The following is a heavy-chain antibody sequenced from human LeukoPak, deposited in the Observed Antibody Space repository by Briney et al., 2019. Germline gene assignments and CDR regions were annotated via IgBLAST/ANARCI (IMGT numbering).Heavy chain of an antibody. CDR1: GFTFSSYS. CDR2: ISSSSSYI. CDR3: ARPIAAAGPFDY. Sequence: GGSLRLSCAASGFTFSSYSMNWVRQAPGKGLEWVSSISSSSSYIYYADSVKGRFTISRDNAKNSLYLQMNSMRAEDTAVYYCARPIAAAGPFDYWGQGTLVTVSS. J-gene: IGHJ4*02. V-gene: IGHV3-21*01. D-gene: IGHD6-13*01.